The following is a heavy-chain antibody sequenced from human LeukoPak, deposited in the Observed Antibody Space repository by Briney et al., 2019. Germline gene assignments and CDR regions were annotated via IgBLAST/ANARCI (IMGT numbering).Heavy chain of an antibody. CDR1: GFTFSDYY. CDR3: ARRSYRYYMDV. Sequence: EGSLRLSCAASGFTFSDYYMSWIRQAPGKGLEWVSYISSSGSTIYYADSVKGRFTISRDNAKNSLYLQMNSLRAEDTAVYYCARRSYRYYMDVWGKGTTVTISS. CDR2: ISSSGSTI. J-gene: IGHJ6*03. D-gene: IGHD5-12*01. V-gene: IGHV3-11*01.